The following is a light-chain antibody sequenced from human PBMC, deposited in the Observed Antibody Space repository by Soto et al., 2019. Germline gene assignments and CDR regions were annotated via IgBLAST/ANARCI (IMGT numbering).Light chain of an antibody. CDR2: EVS. J-gene: IGLJ2*01. CDR3: SSYAGSNNLIL. V-gene: IGLV2-8*01. CDR1: SSDVGDYNY. Sequence: QSALTQPRSVSGSPGQSVTISCTGTSSDVGDYNYVSWYQQHPGKAPKLMIYEVSKRPSGVPDRFSGSKSGNTASLTVSGLQAEDEADYYCSSYAGSNNLILFGGGTKVTVL.